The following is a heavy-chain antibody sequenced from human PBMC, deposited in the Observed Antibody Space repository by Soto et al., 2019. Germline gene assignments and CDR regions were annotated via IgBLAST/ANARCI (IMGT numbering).Heavy chain of an antibody. J-gene: IGHJ3*02. V-gene: IGHV1-3*05. D-gene: IGHD3-16*01. CDR3: ARSPTFGGFDI. Sequence: QVQLVQSGAEEKKPGASVKVSCKASGYTFTSYAMHWVRQAPGQRLEWMGWINAGNGNTKYSQKFHGRVTITRDTSASTAYMELSSLRSEDTAVYYCARSPTFGGFDIWGQVKMVTVSS. CDR2: INAGNGNT. CDR1: GYTFTSYA.